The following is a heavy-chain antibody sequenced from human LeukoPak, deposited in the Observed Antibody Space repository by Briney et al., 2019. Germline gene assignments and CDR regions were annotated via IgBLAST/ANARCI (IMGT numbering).Heavy chain of an antibody. CDR1: GFTFSNYE. D-gene: IGHD4-17*01. V-gene: IGHV3-48*03. CDR2: ISRSGSPI. CDR3: ARAGVSDYFIWDY. J-gene: IGHJ4*02. Sequence: PGGSLRLSCAASGFTFSNYEMNWVRQSPGKGLEWVSYISRSGSPIYYADSVKGRFTISRDNAKNSLYLQMNSLRAEDTAVYYCARAGVSDYFIWDYWGQGMLVTVSS.